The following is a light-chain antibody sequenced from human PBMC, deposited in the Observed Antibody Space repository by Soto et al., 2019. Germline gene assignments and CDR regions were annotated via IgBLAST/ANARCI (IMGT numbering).Light chain of an antibody. J-gene: IGKJ1*01. CDR2: SGS. V-gene: IGKV2-28*01. CDR1: QSLLHSNGNIY. CDR3: MQAIQAPRT. Sequence: DIVLTQSPLSLPVTLGEPASISCRSSQSLLHSNGNIYLDWYLQKPGQSPQLLIYSGSIRASADSDRFSGSGSGTDFKLMISRVDAEDVWVYYCMQAIQAPRTFGLGAKVDIK.